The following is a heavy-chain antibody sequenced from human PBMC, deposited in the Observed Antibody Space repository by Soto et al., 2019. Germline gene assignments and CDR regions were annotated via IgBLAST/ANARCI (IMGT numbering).Heavy chain of an antibody. CDR1: GGSIRSYY. CDR3: ARHWGFWADF. V-gene: IGHV4-59*08. D-gene: IGHD3-16*01. J-gene: IGHJ4*02. CDR2: IYYSGST. Sequence: QVQLQESGPGLVKPSETLSLTCTVSGGSIRSYYWSWIRQPPGKGLEWIGYIYYSGSTNYNPSLISRVTISVDTSKNQFALRLSSVTAADTAVYYCARHWGFWADFWGQGTLVTVSS.